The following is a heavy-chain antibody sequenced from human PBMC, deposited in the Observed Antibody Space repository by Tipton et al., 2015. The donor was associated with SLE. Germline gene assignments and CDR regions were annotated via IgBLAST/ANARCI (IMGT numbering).Heavy chain of an antibody. Sequence: TLSLTCTVSGDSITSSYWSWTRQPPGKGLEWIGYIYYTGSTNYSPSLKSRVTISLDTSKNQFSLKLSSVTAADTAVYYCARHRSGWKELCYFDFWGQGTLVTVSS. CDR3: ARHRSGWKELCYFDF. CDR1: GDSITSSY. D-gene: IGHD6-19*01. CDR2: IYYTGST. V-gene: IGHV4-59*01. J-gene: IGHJ4*02.